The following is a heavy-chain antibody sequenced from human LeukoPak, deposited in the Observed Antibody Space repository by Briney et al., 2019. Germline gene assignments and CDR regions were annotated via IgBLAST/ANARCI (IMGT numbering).Heavy chain of an antibody. CDR2: ISAYNGNT. J-gene: IGHJ4*02. D-gene: IGHD3-9*01. V-gene: IGHV1-18*04. CDR1: GYTFTSNG. Sequence: ASVKVSCKASGYTFTSNGISWVRQAPGQGLEWMGWISAYNGNTNYAQKLQGRVTMTTDTSTSTAYMELRSLRSDDTAVYYCARDPRQYYDILTGHPYFDYWGQGTLVTVSS. CDR3: ARDPRQYYDILTGHPYFDY.